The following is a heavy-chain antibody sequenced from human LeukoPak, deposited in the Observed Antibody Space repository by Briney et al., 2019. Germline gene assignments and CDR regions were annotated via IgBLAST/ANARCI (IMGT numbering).Heavy chain of an antibody. V-gene: IGHV3-21*01. J-gene: IGHJ3*02. CDR1: GFTLSSYS. CDR3: ARDRSGGPDAFDI. Sequence: GGSLRLSCAGSGFTLSSYSMNWVRQAPGKGLEWVSSISGTGNYIYYADSVKGRFTISRDNAKNSLYLQMNSLRAEDTGMYYCARDRSGGPDAFDIWGQGTMVTVSS. CDR2: ISGTGNYI. D-gene: IGHD2-15*01.